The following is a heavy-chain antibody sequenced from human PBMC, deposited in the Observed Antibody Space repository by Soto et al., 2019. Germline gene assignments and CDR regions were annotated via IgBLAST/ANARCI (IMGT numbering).Heavy chain of an antibody. CDR1: GDSVSSNSVA. D-gene: IGHD4-17*01. CDR2: IYYRSKWYN. V-gene: IGHV6-1*01. CDR3: AGLATSVTYFDY. Sequence: PSQTLSLTCAISGDSVSSNSVAWNWIRQSPSRGLEWLGRIYYRSKWYNDYAVSVKSRININPDTSKNQFSLKMSYVTAADTAVYYCAGLATSVTYFDYWGQGTLVTVSS. J-gene: IGHJ4*02.